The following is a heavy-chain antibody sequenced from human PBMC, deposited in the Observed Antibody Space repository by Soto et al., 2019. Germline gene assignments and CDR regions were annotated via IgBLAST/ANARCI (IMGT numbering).Heavy chain of an antibody. V-gene: IGHV1-18*01. D-gene: IGHD2-2*01. Sequence: ASVKVSCKASGYTFTSYGISWVRQAPGQGLEWMGWISAYNGNTNYAQKLQGRVTMTTDTSTSTAYMELRSLRSDDTAVYYCAREGDIVVVPAAYLDAFDIWGQGTMVTVSS. CDR3: AREGDIVVVPAAYLDAFDI. J-gene: IGHJ3*02. CDR1: GYTFTSYG. CDR2: ISAYNGNT.